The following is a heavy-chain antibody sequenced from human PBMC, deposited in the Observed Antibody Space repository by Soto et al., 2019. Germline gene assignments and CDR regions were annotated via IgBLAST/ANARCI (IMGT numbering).Heavy chain of an antibody. CDR3: AKDIRYCSSTSCYKVPFGAFDI. CDR2: ISWNSGSI. D-gene: IGHD2-2*02. V-gene: IGHV3-9*01. Sequence: EVQLVESGGGLVQPGRSLRLSCAASGFTFDDYAMHWVRQAPGKGLEWVSGISWNSGSIGYADSVKGRFTISRDNAKNSLHLQMTSLRAEDTALYYCAKDIRYCSSTSCYKVPFGAFDIWGQGTMVTVSS. J-gene: IGHJ3*02. CDR1: GFTFDDYA.